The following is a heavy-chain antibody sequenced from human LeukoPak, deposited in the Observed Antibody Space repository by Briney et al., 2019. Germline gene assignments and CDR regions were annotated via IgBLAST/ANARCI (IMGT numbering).Heavy chain of an antibody. CDR3: TRRPYSSSWYYFDY. CDR2: ISDNSNYI. D-gene: IGHD6-13*01. Sequence: GGSLRLSCAASGFTFNTYSMNWVRQAPGKGLEWVSSISDNSNYIYYSDSVEGRFTISRDNAKNSLYLQMSSLRVEDTAVYYCTRRPYSSSWYYFDYWGQGTLVTVSS. J-gene: IGHJ4*02. CDR1: GFTFNTYS. V-gene: IGHV3-21*06.